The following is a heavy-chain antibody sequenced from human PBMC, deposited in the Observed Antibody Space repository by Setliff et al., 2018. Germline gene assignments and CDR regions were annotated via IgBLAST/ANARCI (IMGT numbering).Heavy chain of an antibody. CDR3: ARHLLVQGTYHFDY. D-gene: IGHD3-10*01. CDR1: GGSISSGSYY. V-gene: IGHV4-39*01. CDR2: MYYSGST. J-gene: IGHJ4*02. Sequence: PSETLSLTCSVSGGSISSGSYYWGWIRQSPGKGREWIGSMYYSGSTYYNPSLKGRVTLSVDTTKNQFSLKLTSMTAADTAVYFCARHLLVQGTYHFDYWGQGSPVT.